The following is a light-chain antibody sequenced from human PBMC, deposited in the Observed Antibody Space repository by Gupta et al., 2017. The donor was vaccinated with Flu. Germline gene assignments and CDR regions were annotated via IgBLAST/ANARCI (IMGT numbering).Light chain of an antibody. CDR2: EVS. V-gene: IGLV2-14*01. J-gene: IGLJ2*01. Sequence: QSALTQPASVSGSPGQSLTISCTGISSDVGGYNYVSWYQQQPGKAPKLMIYEVSNRPSGVSNRFSGSKSGNTASLTISGLQAEDEADYYCSSYTSSSTLVVFGGGTKLTVL. CDR3: SSYTSSSTLVV. CDR1: SSDVGGYNY.